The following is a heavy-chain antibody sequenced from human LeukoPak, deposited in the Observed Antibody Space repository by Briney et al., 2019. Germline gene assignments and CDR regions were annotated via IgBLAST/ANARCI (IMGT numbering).Heavy chain of an antibody. CDR3: ARAPVRGYRGAFDI. V-gene: IGHV4-39*07. J-gene: IGHJ3*02. D-gene: IGHD5-18*01. CDR1: GGSISSSSYY. Sequence: SETLSLTCTVSGGSISSSSYYWGWIRQPPGKGLEWIGSIYYSGSTYYNPSLKSRVTISVDTSKNQFSLKLSSVTAADTAVYYCARAPVRGYRGAFDIWGQGTMVTVSS. CDR2: IYYSGST.